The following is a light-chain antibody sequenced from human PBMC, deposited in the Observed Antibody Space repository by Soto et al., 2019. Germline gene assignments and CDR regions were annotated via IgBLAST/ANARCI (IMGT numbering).Light chain of an antibody. J-gene: IGKJ1*01. CDR2: GAS. Sequence: EIVLTQSPGTLSLSPGDRATLSCRASQSVAANYSAWFQQKPGQAPILLIYGASNRATGIPDRFSGSGSGTDFTLTISILDPEEFAVYYGQQYGSSTWTFGRGTKVEI. CDR1: QSVAANY. V-gene: IGKV3-20*01. CDR3: QQYGSSTWT.